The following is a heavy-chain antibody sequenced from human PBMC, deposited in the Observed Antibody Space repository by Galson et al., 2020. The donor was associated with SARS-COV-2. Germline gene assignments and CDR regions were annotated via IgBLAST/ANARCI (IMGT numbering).Heavy chain of an antibody. D-gene: IGHD6-13*01. CDR2: IDPSDSYT. CDR1: GYSFTSYW. CDR3: ARLGSSSWYVDY. V-gene: IGHV5-10-1*01. J-gene: IGHJ4*02. Sequence: HGESLKISCKGSGYSFTSYWISWVRQMPGKGLEWMGRIDPSDSYTNYSPSFQGHVTISADKSISTAYLQWSSLKASDTAMYYCARLGSSSWYVDYWGQGTLVTVSS.